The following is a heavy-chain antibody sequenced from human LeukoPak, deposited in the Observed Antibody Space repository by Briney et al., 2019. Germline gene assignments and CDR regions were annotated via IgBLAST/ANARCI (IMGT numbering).Heavy chain of an antibody. J-gene: IGHJ4*02. CDR1: GGSFSGYY. V-gene: IGHV4-34*01. Sequence: SETLSLTCAVYGGSFSGYYWSWIRQPPGKGLEWIGEINHSGSTNYNPSLKSRVTISVDTSKNQFSLKLSSVTAADTAVYYCARGRYYDSSGYYYVFESQTYYFDYWGQGTLVTVSS. D-gene: IGHD3-22*01. CDR2: INHSGST. CDR3: ARGRYYDSSGYYYVFESQTYYFDY.